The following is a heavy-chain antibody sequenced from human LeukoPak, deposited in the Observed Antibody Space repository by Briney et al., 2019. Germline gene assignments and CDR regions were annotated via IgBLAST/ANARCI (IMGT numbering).Heavy chain of an antibody. CDR2: INHSGST. CDR3: ASHSWVNGYFDY. J-gene: IGHJ4*02. D-gene: IGHD2-15*01. CDR1: GGSFSGYY. V-gene: IGHV4-34*01. Sequence: SETLSLTCAVYGGSFSGYYWSWIRQPPGKGLEWIGEINHSGSTNYNPSLKSRVTLSVDTSKNQFSLKLSSVTAADTSVYYCASHSWVNGYFDYWGQGTLVSVSS.